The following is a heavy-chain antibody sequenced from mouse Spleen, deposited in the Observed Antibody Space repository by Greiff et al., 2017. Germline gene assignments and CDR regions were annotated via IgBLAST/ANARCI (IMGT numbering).Heavy chain of an antibody. Sequence: VQLKQSGPELVKPGASVKIPCKASGYTFTDYNMDWVKQSHGKSLEWIGDINPNNGGTIYNQKFKGKATLTVDKSSSTAYMELRSLTSEDTAVYYCARGDRDYYAMDYWGQGTSVTVSS. J-gene: IGHJ4*01. CDR3: ARGDRDYYAMDY. CDR1: GYTFTDYN. CDR2: INPNNGGT. D-gene: IGHD3-3*01. V-gene: IGHV1-18*01.